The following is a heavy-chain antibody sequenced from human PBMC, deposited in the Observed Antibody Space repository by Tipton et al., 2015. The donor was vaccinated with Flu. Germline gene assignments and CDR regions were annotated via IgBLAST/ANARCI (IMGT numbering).Heavy chain of an antibody. D-gene: IGHD3-10*02. V-gene: IGHV4-39*01. J-gene: IGHJ4*02. CDR1: SGSIRSTNYF. Sequence: TLSLTCTVSSGSIRSTNYFCAWIRQPPGKGLELIGSIFPSGTTYYNPSLKSRVTISVNRSKNQFSLRLSSVTGADTAVYYCARLSYYDVDLKNFYFDYWGQGALVTVSS. CDR3: ARLSYYDVDLKNFYFDY. CDR2: IFPSGTT.